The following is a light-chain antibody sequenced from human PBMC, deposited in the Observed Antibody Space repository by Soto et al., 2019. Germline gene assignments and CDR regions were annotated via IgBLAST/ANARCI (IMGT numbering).Light chain of an antibody. J-gene: IGKJ2*01. CDR3: QQYNNWPPYT. CDR1: QSVTRN. CDR2: AAS. V-gene: IGKV3-15*01. Sequence: EIVMTQSPATLSVSPGERATLSCRASQSVTRNLAWYQQKPGQTPRLLIYAASTRAPGIPARFSGSGSGTEFTLTISGLQSEDFAVYYCQQYNNWPPYTFGQGTKVEIK.